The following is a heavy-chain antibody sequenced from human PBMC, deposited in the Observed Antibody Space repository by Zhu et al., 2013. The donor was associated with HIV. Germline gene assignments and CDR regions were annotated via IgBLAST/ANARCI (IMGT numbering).Heavy chain of an antibody. J-gene: IGHJ4*02. CDR1: GYAFTTYG. CDR3: ARDRAAPTYYFDY. V-gene: IGHV1-18*01. Sequence: QVQLVQSGAEVKKPGSSVKVSCKASGYAFTTYGISWVRQAPGQGLEWMGWISAYNVNTNYAQKLQGRVTMTIDTSTRTAYMELRSLRSDDTAVYYCARDRAAPTYYFDYWGQGTLVTVSS. CDR2: ISAYNVNT. D-gene: IGHD6-13*01.